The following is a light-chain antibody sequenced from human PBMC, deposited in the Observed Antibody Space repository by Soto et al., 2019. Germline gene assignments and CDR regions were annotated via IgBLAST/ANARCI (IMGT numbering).Light chain of an antibody. V-gene: IGKV3-20*01. CDR2: GAS. J-gene: IGKJ2*01. CDR3: QQFGSSPRYT. Sequence: EIVLTQSPGTLSLSPGERATLSCRASQSVSSSYLAWYQQKPGQAPRLLIYGASSRATGIPDRFSGSGSGTDFTLTISRLEPEDFAVYYCQQFGSSPRYTFGRGTKLEIK. CDR1: QSVSSSY.